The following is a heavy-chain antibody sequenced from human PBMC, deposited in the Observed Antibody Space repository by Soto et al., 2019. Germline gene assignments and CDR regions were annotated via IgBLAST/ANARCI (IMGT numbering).Heavy chain of an antibody. J-gene: IGHJ4*02. CDR1: GGTFSSYT. V-gene: IGHV1-69*02. D-gene: IGHD3-9*01. Sequence: ASVKVSCKASGGTFSSYTISWVRQAPGQGLEWMGRIIPILGIANYAQKFQGRVTITADKSTSTAYMELGSLRSEDTAVYYCASHAFAQYDILTGYYYFDYWGQGTLVTVSS. CDR2: IIPILGIA. CDR3: ASHAFAQYDILTGYYYFDY.